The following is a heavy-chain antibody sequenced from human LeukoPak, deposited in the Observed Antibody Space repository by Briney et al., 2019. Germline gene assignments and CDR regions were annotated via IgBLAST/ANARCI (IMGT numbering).Heavy chain of an antibody. CDR2: ISYTGYI. CDR1: GGSITGYY. J-gene: IGHJ4*02. CDR3: ARAGSSSWYTLAADC. D-gene: IGHD2-15*01. V-gene: IGHV4-59*01. Sequence: PSETLSLTCTVSGGSITGYYWSWIRQPPGKGLEWIAYISYTGYINYNPSLKSRVTISLDTSKNQFSLKLNSVTAADTAVYFCARAGSSSWYTLAADCWGQGTLVTVSS.